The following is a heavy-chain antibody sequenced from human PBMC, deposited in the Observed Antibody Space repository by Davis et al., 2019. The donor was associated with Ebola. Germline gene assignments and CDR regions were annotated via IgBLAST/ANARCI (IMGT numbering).Heavy chain of an antibody. D-gene: IGHD3-3*01. Sequence: GESLKISCAASGFTFSSYAMSWVRQAPGKGLEWVSAISGSGGSTYYADSVKGRFTISRDNSKNTLYLQMNSLRAEDTAVYYCASESGYWGAFDIWGQGTMVTVSS. CDR2: ISGSGGST. J-gene: IGHJ3*02. CDR1: GFTFSSYA. V-gene: IGHV3-23*01. CDR3: ASESGYWGAFDI.